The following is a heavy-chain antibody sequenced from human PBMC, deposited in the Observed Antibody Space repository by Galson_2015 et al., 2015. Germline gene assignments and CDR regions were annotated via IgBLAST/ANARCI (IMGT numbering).Heavy chain of an antibody. CDR2: IRSKAYGGTT. V-gene: IGHV3-49*04. D-gene: IGHD4-17*01. Sequence: SLRLSCAASGFTFGDYAMSWVRQAPGKGLEWVGFIRSKAYGGTTEYAASVKGRFTISRDDSRSIAYLQMNSLKTEDTAVYYCTRVADIYGDYEVGAFDIWGQGTMVTVSS. J-gene: IGHJ3*02. CDR1: GFTFGDYA. CDR3: TRVADIYGDYEVGAFDI.